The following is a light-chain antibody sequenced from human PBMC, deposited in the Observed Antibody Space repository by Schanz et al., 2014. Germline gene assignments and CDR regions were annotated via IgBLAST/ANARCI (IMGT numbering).Light chain of an antibody. CDR2: EDS. Sequence: QSALTQPPSASGSPGQSVTISCTGTSSDVGGYNYVSWYQQHPGRAPKLMIYEDSTRPSGVSNRFSGSKSGNTASLTISGLQAEDEADYYCCSYAISSTWVFGGGTKLTVL. J-gene: IGLJ3*02. V-gene: IGLV2-23*01. CDR3: CSYAISSTWV. CDR1: SSDVGGYNY.